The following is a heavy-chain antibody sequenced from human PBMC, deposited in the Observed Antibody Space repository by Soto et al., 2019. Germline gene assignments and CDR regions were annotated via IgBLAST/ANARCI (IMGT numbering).Heavy chain of an antibody. D-gene: IGHD6-19*01. CDR2: IKQDGSEK. J-gene: IGHJ4*02. CDR1: GFTFSSYW. CDR3: ARDPAVAATWSDYYFDY. Sequence: GSLRLSCAASGFTFSSYWMSWVRQAPGKGLEWVANIKQDGSEKYYVDSVKGRFTISRDNAKNSLYLQMNSLRAEDTAVYYCARDPAVAATWSDYYFDYWGQGTLVTVSS. V-gene: IGHV3-7*01.